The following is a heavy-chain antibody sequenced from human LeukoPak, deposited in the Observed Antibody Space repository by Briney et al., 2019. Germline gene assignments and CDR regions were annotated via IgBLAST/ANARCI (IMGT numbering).Heavy chain of an antibody. J-gene: IGHJ4*02. Sequence: ASVKVSCEASGYTFTGYYMHWVRQAPGQGLEWMGCINPNSGGTNYAQKFQGRVTMTRDTSISTAYMELSRLRSDDTAVYYCARDKYGSGSSYFDYWGQGTLVTVSS. CDR1: GYTFTGYY. CDR2: INPNSGGT. V-gene: IGHV1-2*02. CDR3: ARDKYGSGSSYFDY. D-gene: IGHD3-10*01.